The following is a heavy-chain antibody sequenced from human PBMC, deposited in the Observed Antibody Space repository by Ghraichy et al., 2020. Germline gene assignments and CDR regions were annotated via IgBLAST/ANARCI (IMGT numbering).Heavy chain of an antibody. J-gene: IGHJ4*02. D-gene: IGHD3-3*01. Sequence: GGSLRLSCAASGFSITNYWMYWVRQAPGKGLEWVSHIYGDAVITNYAESVRGRFTISRDVAENSVYLQMSNLRVEDTAVYFCARGESGLDQWGQGIRVTVSS. CDR1: GFSITNYW. V-gene: IGHV3-74*01. CDR2: IYGDAVIT. CDR3: ARGESGLDQ.